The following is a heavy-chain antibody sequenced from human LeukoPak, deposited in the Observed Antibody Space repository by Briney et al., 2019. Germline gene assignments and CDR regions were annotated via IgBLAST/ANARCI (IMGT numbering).Heavy chain of an antibody. V-gene: IGHV1-18*01. CDR2: ISAYNGNT. D-gene: IGHD3-22*01. CDR1: GYTFTSYG. J-gene: IGHJ5*02. CDR3: ARDLVGSNYYDSSGYFNWFDP. Sequence: ASVKVSCKASGYTFTSYGISWVRQAPGQGLEWMGCISAYNGNTNYAQKLQGRVTMTTDTSTSTAYMELSRLRSDDTAVYYCARDLVGSNYYDSSGYFNWFDPWGQGTLVTVSS.